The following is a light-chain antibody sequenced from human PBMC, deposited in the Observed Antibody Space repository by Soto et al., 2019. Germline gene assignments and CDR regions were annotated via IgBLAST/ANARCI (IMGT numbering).Light chain of an antibody. J-gene: IGKJ3*01. CDR3: QKYNSAPFT. V-gene: IGKV1-27*01. Sequence: DIQMTQSPSSLSASVGDRVPITCRASQGISNYLAWYQQKPGKVPKLLIYAASTLQSGVPSRFSGSGSVKDFTLTNTGLQPEDVATYYCQKYNSAPFTFGPGTDVDIE. CDR1: QGISNY. CDR2: AAS.